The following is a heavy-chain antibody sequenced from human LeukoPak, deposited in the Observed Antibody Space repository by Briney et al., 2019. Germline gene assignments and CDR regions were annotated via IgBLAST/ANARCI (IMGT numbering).Heavy chain of an antibody. CDR3: AKDFSYGSGSYYNFFDY. CDR2: IYYSGST. J-gene: IGHJ4*02. CDR1: GGSISSSSYY. Sequence: SETLSLTCTVSGGSISSSSYYWGWIRQPPGKGLEWIGSIYYSGSTYYNPSLKSRVTISVDTSKNQFSLKLSSVTAADTAVYYCAKDFSYGSGSYYNFFDYWGQGTLVTVSS. D-gene: IGHD3-10*01. V-gene: IGHV4-39*02.